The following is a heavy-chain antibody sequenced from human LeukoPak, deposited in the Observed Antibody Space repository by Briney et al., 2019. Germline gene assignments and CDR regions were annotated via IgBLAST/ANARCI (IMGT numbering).Heavy chain of an antibody. Sequence: PSETLSLTCTVSGGSISSYYWSWIRQPPGKGLEWIGEINHSGSTNYNPSLKSRVTISVDTSKNQFSLKLSSVTAADTAVYYCARDRSYYYGSGSYYKGWYYGMDVWGQGTTVTVSS. J-gene: IGHJ6*02. V-gene: IGHV4-34*01. D-gene: IGHD3-10*01. CDR3: ARDRSYYYGSGSYYKGWYYGMDV. CDR2: INHSGST. CDR1: GGSISSYY.